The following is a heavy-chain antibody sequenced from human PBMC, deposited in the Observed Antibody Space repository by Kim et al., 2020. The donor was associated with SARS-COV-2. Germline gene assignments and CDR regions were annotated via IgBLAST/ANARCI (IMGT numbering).Heavy chain of an antibody. CDR3: ARESTGFYGMDV. J-gene: IGHJ6*02. CDR2: ISSGSSYI. Sequence: GGSLRLSCAASGFSFSTYNMNWVRQAPGKGLEWVSSISSGSSYIYYADSVKGRFTISRDNAKHSLYLQMNSLRAEDTAVYYCARESTGFYGMDVWGQGTTVTVSS. V-gene: IGHV3-21*01. D-gene: IGHD3-9*01. CDR1: GFSFSTYN.